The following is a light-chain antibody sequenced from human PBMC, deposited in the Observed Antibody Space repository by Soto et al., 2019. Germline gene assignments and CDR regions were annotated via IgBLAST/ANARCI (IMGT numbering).Light chain of an antibody. Sequence: QAVVTQEPSLTVSPGGTVTLTCASSTGAVTSGHYPYWFQQKPGQAPRTLIYDTSDKHSWTPARFSGSLLGDKAALTLSGAQPEEEADYYCFLSYSGARPVIGGGTKLTVL. V-gene: IGLV7-46*01. J-gene: IGLJ3*02. CDR3: FLSYSGARPV. CDR1: TGAVTSGHY. CDR2: DTS.